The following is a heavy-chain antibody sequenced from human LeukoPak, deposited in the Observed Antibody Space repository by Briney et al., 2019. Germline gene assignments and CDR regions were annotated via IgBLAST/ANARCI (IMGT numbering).Heavy chain of an antibody. J-gene: IGHJ4*02. CDR3: ASLGGTAMDYFDY. Sequence: SETLSLTCTVSGGSISSYYWSWIRQPAGKGLEWIGRVYTSGSTNYNPSLKSRVTVSVDTPKNQFSLKLSSVTATDMAVYYCASLGGTAMDYFDYWGQGTLVTVSS. CDR2: VYTSGST. D-gene: IGHD5-18*01. CDR1: GGSISSYY. V-gene: IGHV4-4*07.